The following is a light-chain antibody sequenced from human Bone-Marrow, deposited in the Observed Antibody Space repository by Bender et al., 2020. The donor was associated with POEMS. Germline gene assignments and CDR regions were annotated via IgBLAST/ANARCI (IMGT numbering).Light chain of an antibody. CDR3: QSYDNSLGGWV. Sequence: QSALTQPASVSGSPGQSITISCTGGSSDVGGYKYVSWYQQHPGKAPKLMIYDVSNRPSGVSNRFSGSKSGNTASLTISGLQAEDEGDYYCQSYDNSLGGWVFGGGTKLTVL. V-gene: IGLV2-14*03. J-gene: IGLJ3*02. CDR1: SSDVGGYKY. CDR2: DVS.